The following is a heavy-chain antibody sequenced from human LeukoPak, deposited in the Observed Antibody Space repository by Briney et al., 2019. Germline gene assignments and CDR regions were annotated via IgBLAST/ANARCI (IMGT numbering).Heavy chain of an antibody. D-gene: IGHD6-13*01. Sequence: ASVKVSCKASGGTFSSYAISWVRQAPGQGLEWMGGIIPIFGTANYAQKFQGRVTITADESTSTAYMELSSLRSEDTAVYYCARSFLTRIAEASHNFDYWGQGTLVTVSS. J-gene: IGHJ4*02. V-gene: IGHV1-69*01. CDR1: GGTFSSYA. CDR3: ARSFLTRIAEASHNFDY. CDR2: IIPIFGTA.